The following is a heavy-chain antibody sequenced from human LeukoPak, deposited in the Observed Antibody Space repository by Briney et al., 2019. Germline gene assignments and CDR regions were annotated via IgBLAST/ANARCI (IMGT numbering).Heavy chain of an antibody. CDR1: GYTFTGYY. Sequence: ASVKVSCKASGYTFTGYYMHWVRQAPGQGLEWMGIINPSGGSTSYAQKFQGRVTMTRDTSTSTVYMELSSLRSEDTAVCYCARERSGVGARGFFDYWGQGTLVTVSS. CDR2: INPSGGST. CDR3: ARERSGVGARGFFDY. J-gene: IGHJ4*02. V-gene: IGHV1-46*01. D-gene: IGHD3-10*01.